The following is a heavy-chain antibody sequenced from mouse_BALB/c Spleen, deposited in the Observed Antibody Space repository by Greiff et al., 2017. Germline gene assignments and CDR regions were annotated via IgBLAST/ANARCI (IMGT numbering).Heavy chain of an antibody. J-gene: IGHJ4*01. CDR1: GFSLSGYG. Sequence: QVQLKESGPGLVAPSQSLSITCTVSGFSLSGYGVNWVRQPPGKGLEWLGMIWGDGSTDYNSALKSRLSISKDNSKSQVFLKMNSLQTDDTARYYCARDYWYYAMDYWGQGTSVTVSS. CDR3: ARDYWYYAMDY. CDR2: IWGDGST. D-gene: IGHD1-1*01. V-gene: IGHV2-6-7*01.